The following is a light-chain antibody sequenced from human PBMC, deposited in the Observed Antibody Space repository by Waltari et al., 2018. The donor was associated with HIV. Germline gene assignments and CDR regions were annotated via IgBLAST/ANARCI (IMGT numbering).Light chain of an antibody. J-gene: IGLJ2*01. CDR2: RNN. CDR3: AAWDDSLSGLVV. V-gene: IGLV1-47*01. Sequence: QSVLPQPPSASGTPGLRVTLSCSGRSPYIGSNYVYWYQQLPGTAPKLLIYRNNQRPSGVPDRFSGSKSGTSASLAISGLRSEDEADYYCAAWDDSLSGLVVFGGGTKLTVL. CDR1: SPYIGSNY.